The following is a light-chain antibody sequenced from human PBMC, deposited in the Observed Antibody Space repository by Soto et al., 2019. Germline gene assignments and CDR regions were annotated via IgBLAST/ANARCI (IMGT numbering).Light chain of an antibody. CDR2: GAS. Sequence: EIVMTQSPATLSLSPGERATLSCRASQSVSSNLAWYQQKPGQAPRLLIYGASTRATGIPARFSGSGSGTEFTLTISSRQSEDFAVYYCQQYNNWPPTWTFGQGTKVEIK. CDR3: QQYNNWPPTWT. J-gene: IGKJ1*01. CDR1: QSVSSN. V-gene: IGKV3-15*01.